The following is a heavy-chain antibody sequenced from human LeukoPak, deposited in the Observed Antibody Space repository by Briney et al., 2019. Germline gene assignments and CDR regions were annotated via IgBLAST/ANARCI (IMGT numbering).Heavy chain of an antibody. D-gene: IGHD2-2*01. CDR2: ISGSGNAK. CDR3: ARDYLYAFDY. Sequence: GGSLRLSCAASGFSFSSYSMNWVRQAPGKGLEWVSYISGSGNAKHYTGSVKGRFTISRDNAKNALYLQMNSLRAEDTAVYFCARDYLYAFDYWGQGTLVTVSS. V-gene: IGHV3-48*01. CDR1: GFSFSSYS. J-gene: IGHJ4*02.